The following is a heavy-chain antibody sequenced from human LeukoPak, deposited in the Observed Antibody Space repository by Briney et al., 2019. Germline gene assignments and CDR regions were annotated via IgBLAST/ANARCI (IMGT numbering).Heavy chain of an antibody. CDR3: ARYGLVEFRNAFQY. D-gene: IGHD6-6*01. CDR1: GASITTTNFW. CDR2: IHDRGSD. V-gene: IGHV4-61*01. Sequence: SETLSLTCSVSGASITTTNFWWTWIRQSPGRGLEWIGYIHDRGSDKYNPALESRATLSVDASKNQFSLKLNSVTAADTAVYYCARYGLVEFRNAFQYWGQGILVSVSS. J-gene: IGHJ1*01.